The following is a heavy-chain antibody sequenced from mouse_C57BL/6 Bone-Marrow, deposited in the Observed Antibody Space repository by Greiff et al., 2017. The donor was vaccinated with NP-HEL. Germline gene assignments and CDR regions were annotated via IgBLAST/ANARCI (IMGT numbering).Heavy chain of an antibody. CDR2: IDPETGGT. V-gene: IGHV1-15*01. CDR3: TKTAQAPNAY. J-gene: IGHJ3*01. CDR1: GYTFTDYE. D-gene: IGHD3-2*02. Sequence: QVQLKQSGAELVRPGASVTLSCKASGYTFTDYEMHWVKQTPVHGLEWIGAIDPETGGTAYNQKFKGKAILTADKSSSTAYMGLRSLTSEDSAVYYCTKTAQAPNAYWGQGTLVTVSA.